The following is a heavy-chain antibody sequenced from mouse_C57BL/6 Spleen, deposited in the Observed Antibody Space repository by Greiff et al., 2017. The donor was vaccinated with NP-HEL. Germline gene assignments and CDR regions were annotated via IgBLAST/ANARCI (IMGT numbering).Heavy chain of an antibody. D-gene: IGHD2-4*01. CDR1: GFTFSSYA. CDR2: ISDGGSYT. Sequence: EVKLMESGGGLVKPGGSLKLSCAASGFTFSSYAMSWVRQTPEKRLEWVATISDGGSYTYYPDNVKGRFTISRDNAKNNLYLQMSHLKSEDTAMYYCARDDYPPMDYWGQGTSVTVSS. V-gene: IGHV5-4*01. CDR3: ARDDYPPMDY. J-gene: IGHJ4*01.